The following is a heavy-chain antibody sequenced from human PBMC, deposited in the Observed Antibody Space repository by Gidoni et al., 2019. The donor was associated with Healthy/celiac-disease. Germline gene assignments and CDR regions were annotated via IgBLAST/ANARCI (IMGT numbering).Heavy chain of an antibody. V-gene: IGHV4-30-2*01. D-gene: IGHD4-17*01. CDR1: GGSISSGGYS. CDR3: ARVSPLTVTTLEDYGMDV. CDR2: IYHSGST. J-gene: IGHJ6*02. Sequence: QLQLQESGSGLVKPSQTLSLTCAVSGGSISSGGYSWSWIRQPPGKGLEWIGYIYHSGSTYYNPSLKSRVTISVDRSKNQFSLKLSSVTAADTAVYYCARVSPLTVTTLEDYGMDVWGQGTTVTVSS.